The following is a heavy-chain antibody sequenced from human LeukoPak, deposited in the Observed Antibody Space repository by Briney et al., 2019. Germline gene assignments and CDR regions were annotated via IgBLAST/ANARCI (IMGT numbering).Heavy chain of an antibody. V-gene: IGHV3-23*01. Sequence: GGSLRLSCATSGFTFTNYAMNWVRQAPGKGLEWVSAVTGPGDTTYYADSVKGRFFMSREDSKTTVYLQMNSLRAEDTAIYYCARGAEIGLWGQVTLVTVSS. J-gene: IGHJ4*02. CDR1: GFTFTNYA. CDR2: VTGPGDTT. D-gene: IGHD3-16*01. CDR3: ARGAEIGL.